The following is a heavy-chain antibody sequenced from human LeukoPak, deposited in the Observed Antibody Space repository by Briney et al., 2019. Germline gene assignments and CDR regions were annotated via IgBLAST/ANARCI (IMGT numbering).Heavy chain of an antibody. Sequence: SETLSLTCAVSGGSISSGGYSWSWIRQPPGKGLEWIGYTYHSGSTYYNPSLKSRVTISVDRSKNQFSLKLSSVTAADTAVYYCARGTRRDGYNPYFDYWGQGTLVTVSS. J-gene: IGHJ4*02. CDR2: TYHSGST. CDR3: ARGTRRDGYNPYFDY. D-gene: IGHD5-24*01. CDR1: GGSISSGGYS. V-gene: IGHV4-30-2*01.